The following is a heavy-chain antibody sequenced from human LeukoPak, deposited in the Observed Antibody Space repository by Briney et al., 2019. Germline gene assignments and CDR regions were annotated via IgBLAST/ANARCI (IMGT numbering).Heavy chain of an antibody. V-gene: IGHV1-8*01. CDR3: ARDPHSSTYGDYANDNWFDP. Sequence: ASVKVSCKASGYTFTSYDINWVRQATGQGLEWMGWMNPNSGNTGYAQKFQGRVTMTRNTSINTAYMELSSLRSEDTAVYYCARDPHSSTYGDYANDNWFDPWGQGTLVTVSS. D-gene: IGHD4-17*01. J-gene: IGHJ5*02. CDR1: GYTFTSYD. CDR2: MNPNSGNT.